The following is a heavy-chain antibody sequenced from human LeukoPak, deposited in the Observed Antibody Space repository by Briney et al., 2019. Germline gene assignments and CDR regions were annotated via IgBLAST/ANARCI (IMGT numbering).Heavy chain of an antibody. J-gene: IGHJ4*02. CDR1: GGSIGNYY. D-gene: IGHD4-17*01. Sequence: SETLSLTCTVSGGSIGNYYWSWIRQPPGKRLEWIGYIHYSGSTDYNPSLTSRVTISIDTSKNQFSLKLRSVTAADTAVYYCAKSTVTSLIDYWGQGTLVTVSS. CDR3: AKSTVTSLIDY. V-gene: IGHV4-59*08. CDR2: IHYSGST.